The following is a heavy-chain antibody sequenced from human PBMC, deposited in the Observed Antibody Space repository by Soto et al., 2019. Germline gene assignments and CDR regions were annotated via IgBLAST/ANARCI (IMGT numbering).Heavy chain of an antibody. J-gene: IGHJ4*02. V-gene: IGHV3-23*01. D-gene: IGHD5-12*01. CDR3: AKWSGYEEHFDY. Sequence: GGSLRLSCAASGFTFSSYAMSWVRQAPGKGLEWVSAISGSGGSTCYADSVKGRFTISRDNSKNTLYLQMNSLRAEDTAVYYCAKWSGYEEHFDYWGQGTLVTVSS. CDR1: GFTFSSYA. CDR2: ISGSGGST.